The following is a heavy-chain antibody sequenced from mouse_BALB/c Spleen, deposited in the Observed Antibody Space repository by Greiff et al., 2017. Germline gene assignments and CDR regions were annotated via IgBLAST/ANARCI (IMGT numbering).Heavy chain of an antibody. CDR2: IWAGGST. J-gene: IGHJ3*01. CDR1: GFSLTSYG. Sequence: VKVEESGPGLVAPSQSLSITCTVSGFSLTSYGVHWVRQPPGKGLEWLGVIWAGGSTNYNSALMSRLSISKDNSKSQVFLKMNSLQTDDTAMYYCARAAYGSSYGFADWGQGTLVAVSA. CDR3: ARAAYGSSYGFAD. D-gene: IGHD1-1*01. V-gene: IGHV2-9*02.